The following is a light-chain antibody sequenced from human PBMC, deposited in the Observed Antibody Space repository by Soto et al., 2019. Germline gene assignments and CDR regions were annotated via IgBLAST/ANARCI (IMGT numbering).Light chain of an antibody. CDR3: HQRSSWPQFS. Sequence: EIVLTQSPATLSLSLGERATLSCRASQSIGSYLAWYQNKLGQPPRLLIYDASNRPTGIPVRFGDSGSGTASTLLISSLEQKAFLAYCGHQRSSWPQFSFDTGTKVDIK. CDR2: DAS. V-gene: IGKV3-11*01. CDR1: QSIGSY. J-gene: IGKJ3*01.